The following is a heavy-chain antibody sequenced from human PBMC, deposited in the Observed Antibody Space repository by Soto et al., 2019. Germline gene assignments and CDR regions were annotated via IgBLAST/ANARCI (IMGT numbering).Heavy chain of an antibody. V-gene: IGHV4-39*01. CDR1: GGSISSTTDC. J-gene: IGHJ5*02. Sequence: SETLSLTCTVSGGSISSTTDCWGWLRQPPGKGVEWIARIHYSGKAYYNPSLQSRVTISVDTPKNQVSLKVNSVTAADTAVYYCARHGRSTSPHWFDPWGQGTLVTVSS. CDR3: ARHGRSTSPHWFDP. D-gene: IGHD2-2*01. CDR2: IHYSGKA.